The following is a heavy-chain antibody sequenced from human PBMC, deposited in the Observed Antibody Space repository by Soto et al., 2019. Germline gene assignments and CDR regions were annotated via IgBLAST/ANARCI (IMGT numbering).Heavy chain of an antibody. D-gene: IGHD4-17*01. CDR2: ISPSGGDI. J-gene: IGHJ4*02. Sequence: EVQLVESGGGLVQPGGSLRLSCAASGFKFRSYNMNWVRQAPGKELEWLSYISPSGGDIYSADSVKGRITISRDNAKNLLYLEMNRLRDEDTAMYYCAKGATAVTTVGDYWGQGTLVTVSS. CDR1: GFKFRSYN. CDR3: AKGATAVTTVGDY. V-gene: IGHV3-48*02.